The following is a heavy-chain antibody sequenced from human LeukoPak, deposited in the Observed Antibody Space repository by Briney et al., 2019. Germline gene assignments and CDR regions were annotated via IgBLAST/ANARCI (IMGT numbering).Heavy chain of an antibody. CDR1: GYTFTSYY. Sequence: ASVKVSCKASGYTFTSYYMHWVRQAPGQGLEWMGIINPSGGSTSYAQKFQGRVTMTRDTSTSTVYMELSSLRSEDTAAYYCARDSTTAKYYYYYYMDVWGKGTTVTVSS. V-gene: IGHV1-46*01. J-gene: IGHJ6*03. CDR2: INPSGGST. D-gene: IGHD2/OR15-2a*01. CDR3: ARDSTTAKYYYYYYMDV.